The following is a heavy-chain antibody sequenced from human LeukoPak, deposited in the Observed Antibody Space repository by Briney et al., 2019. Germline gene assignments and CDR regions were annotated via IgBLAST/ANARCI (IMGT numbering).Heavy chain of an antibody. J-gene: IGHJ4*02. CDR1: GGSFSGYY. CDR3: ARLNYGSGSYRY. CDR2: INHRGST. Sequence: SETLSLTCAVYGGSFSGYYWSWIRQPPGKGLEWIGEINHRGSTNYNPSLKSRVTISVDTSKNQFSLELSSVTAADTAVYYCARLNYGSGSYRYCGQGTLVTVSS. V-gene: IGHV4-34*01. D-gene: IGHD3-10*01.